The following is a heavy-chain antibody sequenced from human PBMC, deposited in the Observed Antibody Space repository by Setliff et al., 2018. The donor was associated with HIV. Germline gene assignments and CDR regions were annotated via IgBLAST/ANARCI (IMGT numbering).Heavy chain of an antibody. CDR2: INPSGGST. CDR3: ARVGERWLQFYYFDN. D-gene: IGHD5-12*01. CDR1: GYTFTTYY. J-gene: IGHJ4*02. V-gene: IGHV1-46*01. Sequence: ASVKVSCKASGYTFTTYYIHWVRQAPGQGLEWLGVINPSGGSTSYAQKFQGRVTMTRGTSTGTVYMELRSLRSEDTAVYYCARVGERWLQFYYFDNWGQRTLVTVSS.